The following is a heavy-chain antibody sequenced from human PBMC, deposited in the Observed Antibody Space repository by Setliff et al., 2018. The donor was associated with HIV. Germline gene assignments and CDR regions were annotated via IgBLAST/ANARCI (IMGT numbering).Heavy chain of an antibody. V-gene: IGHV3-21*06. D-gene: IGHD4-4*01. CDR3: ARSATNYNYYYYGMDV. J-gene: IGHJ6*02. Sequence: GGSLRLSCAASGFIFSDYDMNWVRQAPGKGLEWVSSISFGSGYIYYVDSVKGRFTISRDNAKNSVYLHLNSLRAEDTGVYYCARSATNYNYYYYGMDVWGQGTTVTVSS. CDR1: GFIFSDYD. CDR2: ISFGSGYI.